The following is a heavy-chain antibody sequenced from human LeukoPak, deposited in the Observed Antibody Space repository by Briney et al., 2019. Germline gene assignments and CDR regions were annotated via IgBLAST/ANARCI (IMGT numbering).Heavy chain of an antibody. CDR3: ARGNYGDYVGTLNFDY. CDR2: IIPIFGTA. Sequence: ASVKVSCKASGGTFSSYAISWVRQAPGQGLEWMGGIIPIFGTANYAQKFQGRVTITADKSTSTAYMELSSLRSEDTAVYYCARGNYGDYVGTLNFDYWGQGTLVTVSS. CDR1: GGTFSSYA. V-gene: IGHV1-69*06. D-gene: IGHD4-17*01. J-gene: IGHJ4*02.